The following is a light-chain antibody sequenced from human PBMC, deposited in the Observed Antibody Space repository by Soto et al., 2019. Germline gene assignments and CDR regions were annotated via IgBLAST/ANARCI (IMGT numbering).Light chain of an antibody. V-gene: IGKV1D-8*01. CDR1: QGINSF. CDR2: GGS. Sequence: VISMTQSPSVISASTGDKVTIRCRVSQGINSFLAWYQQKPGKAPNLLISGGSSFQSGVPSRFSGSGSGTDFNLTISDLQSEDRATYYCQQYYFLPYTFGQGTKLQIK. J-gene: IGKJ2*01. CDR3: QQYYFLPYT.